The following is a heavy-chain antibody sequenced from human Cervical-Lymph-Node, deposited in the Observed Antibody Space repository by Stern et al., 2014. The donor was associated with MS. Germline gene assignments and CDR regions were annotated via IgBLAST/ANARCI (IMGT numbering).Heavy chain of an antibody. J-gene: IGHJ4*02. CDR1: GGTFSSYT. CDR3: AREPDYGDYAIDY. V-gene: IGHV1-69*09. CDR2: IIPILGIA. D-gene: IGHD4-17*01. Sequence: VQLVESGAEVKKPGSSVKVSCKASGGTFSSYTISWVRQAPGQGLEWMGRIIPILGIANYAQKFQGRVTITADKSTSTAYMELSSLRSEDTAVYYCAREPDYGDYAIDYWGQGTLVTVSS.